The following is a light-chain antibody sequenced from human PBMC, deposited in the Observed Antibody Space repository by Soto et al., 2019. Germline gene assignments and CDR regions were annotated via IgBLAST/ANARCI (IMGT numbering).Light chain of an antibody. CDR1: QSVGSSY. CDR3: QRYNNWPS. CDR2: GAS. V-gene: IGKV3-15*01. J-gene: IGKJ3*01. Sequence: EIVLTQSPGTLSLSPGERATLSCRASQSVGSSYLAWYQQKPGQAPRLLIYGASTRATGIPARFSGSGSGTEFTLTISSLQSEDFAVYYCQRYNNWPSFGPGTKVD.